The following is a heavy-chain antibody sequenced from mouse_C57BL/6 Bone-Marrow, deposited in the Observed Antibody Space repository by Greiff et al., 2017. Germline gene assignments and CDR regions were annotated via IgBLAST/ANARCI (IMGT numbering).Heavy chain of an antibody. J-gene: IGHJ2*01. Sequence: VQLQQSGAELVRPGASVKLSCTASGFNIKDDYMHWVKQRPEQGLEWIGWIDPENGDTEYASEFTGKATITADTSSNTAYLQLSSLTSEDTAVYYCTSEGFFDYWGQGTTLTVSS. CDR3: TSEGFFDY. CDR2: IDPENGDT. V-gene: IGHV14-4*01. CDR1: GFNIKDDY. D-gene: IGHD3-3*01.